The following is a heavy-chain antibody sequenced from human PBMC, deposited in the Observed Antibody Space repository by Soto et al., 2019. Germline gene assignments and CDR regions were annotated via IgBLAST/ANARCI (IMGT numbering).Heavy chain of an antibody. CDR2: IYPGDSDT. CDR3: ARQRQWLLLQEYYYYGMDV. V-gene: IGHV5-51*01. D-gene: IGHD3-22*01. J-gene: IGHJ6*02. CDR1: GYSFTSYW. Sequence: PGESLKISCKGSGYSFTSYWIGWVRQMPGKGLEWMGIIYPGDSDTRYSPSFQGQVIISADKSISTAYLQWSSLKASDTAMYYCARQRQWLLLQEYYYYGMDVWGQGTTVTSP.